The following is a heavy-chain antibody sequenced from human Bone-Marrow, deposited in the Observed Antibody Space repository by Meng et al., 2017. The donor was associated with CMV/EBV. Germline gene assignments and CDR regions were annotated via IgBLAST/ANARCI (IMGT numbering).Heavy chain of an antibody. CDR3: ARAPYYDFWSGSGRYYYYGMDV. CDR1: GGSFSGYY. V-gene: IGHV4-34*01. Sequence: SETLSLTCAVYGGSFSGYYWSWIRQPPGKGLEWIGEINHSGSTNYNPSLKSRVTISVDTSKNQFSLKLSSVTAADTAVYYCARAPYYDFWSGSGRYYYYGMDVWGQGTTVTVYS. CDR2: INHSGST. D-gene: IGHD3-3*01. J-gene: IGHJ6*01.